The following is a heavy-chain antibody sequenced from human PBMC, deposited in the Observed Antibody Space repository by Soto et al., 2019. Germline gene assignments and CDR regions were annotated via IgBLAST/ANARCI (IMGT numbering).Heavy chain of an antibody. D-gene: IGHD3-22*01. CDR3: ATPGGPDTGGYYYFDY. J-gene: IGHJ4*02. V-gene: IGHV1-2*02. CDR2: INPKSGFT. Sequence: ASVKVSCKASGYMFTGYYMHWVRQAPGEGLEWMGWINPKSGFTHYAQKFQGRVTMTRDVSINTTYLDLSSLRSDDTAVYYCATPGGPDTGGYYYFDYWGQGTLVTVSS. CDR1: GYMFTGYY.